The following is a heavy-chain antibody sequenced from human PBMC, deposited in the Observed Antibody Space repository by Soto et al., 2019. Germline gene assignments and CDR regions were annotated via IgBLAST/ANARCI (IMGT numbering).Heavy chain of an antibody. CDR2: TYYRSKWYN. J-gene: IGHJ6*04. CDR1: GERFSRNSAA. Sequence: SKALSLTCAISGERFSRNSAACNWIRQSPSRGLEWLGRTYYRSKWYNDYAVSVKSRITINPDTSKNQFSLQLHSVTPENRVVFYCARVLRNSYGNNYYYGWGVWGKGPRVPVSS. V-gene: IGHV6-1*01. D-gene: IGHD5-18*01. CDR3: ARVLRNSYGNNYYYGWGV.